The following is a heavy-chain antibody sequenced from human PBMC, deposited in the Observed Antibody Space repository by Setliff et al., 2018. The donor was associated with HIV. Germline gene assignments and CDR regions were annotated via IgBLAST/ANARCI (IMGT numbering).Heavy chain of an antibody. CDR1: GGSISGDF. J-gene: IGHJ4*02. D-gene: IGHD3-9*01. CDR3: ARALVKTGYHTKSRVFDY. CDR2: THASGTT. Sequence: SETLSLTCTVSGGSISGDFWTWIRQPAGEGLEWIGRTHASGTTQCEPSLKHRGSMSIDTSKNQFSLKLSSVTAADTEVYFCARALVKTGYHTKSRVFDYWGQGTLVTV. V-gene: IGHV4-4*07.